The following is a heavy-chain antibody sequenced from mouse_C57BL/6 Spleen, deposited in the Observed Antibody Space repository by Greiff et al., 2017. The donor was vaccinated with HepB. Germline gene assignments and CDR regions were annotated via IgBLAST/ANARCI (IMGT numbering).Heavy chain of an antibody. CDR1: GYTFTSYW. D-gene: IGHD1-1*01. CDR2: IHPNSGST. CDR3: ARKTTVVARKYAMDY. J-gene: IGHJ4*01. Sequence: VQLVESGAELVKPGASVKLSCKASGYTFTSYWMHWVKQRPGQGLEWIGMIHPNSGSTNYNEKFKSKATLTVDKSSSTAYMQLSSLTSEDSAVYYCARKTTVVARKYAMDYWGQGTSVTVSS. V-gene: IGHV1-64*01.